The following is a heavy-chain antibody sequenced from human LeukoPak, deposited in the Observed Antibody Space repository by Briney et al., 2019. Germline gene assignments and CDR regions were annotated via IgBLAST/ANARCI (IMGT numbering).Heavy chain of an antibody. CDR3: ADYGVSGVRNNFY. J-gene: IGHJ4*02. CDR1: GLAFSSYA. D-gene: IGHD3-3*01. CDR2: ISVASNT. V-gene: IGHV3-23*01. Sequence: PGGSLRLSCAASGLAFSSYAMGWVRQAPGKGLEWVSTISVASNTFYADSVKGRFTISRDNSRNTVYLQMTSPRADDTAVYYCADYGVSGVRNNFYWGQGTLVTVSS.